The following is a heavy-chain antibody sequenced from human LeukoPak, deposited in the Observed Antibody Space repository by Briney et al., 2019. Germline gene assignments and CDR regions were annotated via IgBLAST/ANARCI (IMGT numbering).Heavy chain of an antibody. D-gene: IGHD2-2*01. Sequence: ASVKVSCKASGYTFTSYGISWVRQAPGQGLEWMGWISAYNGNTNYAQKLQGRVTMTTDTSTSTAYMELRSLRSDDTAVYYCAREPPEDIVVVPAAMYYYYYGMDVWGQGTTVTVSS. J-gene: IGHJ6*02. CDR2: ISAYNGNT. CDR3: AREPPEDIVVVPAAMYYYYYGMDV. V-gene: IGHV1-18*01. CDR1: GYTFTSYG.